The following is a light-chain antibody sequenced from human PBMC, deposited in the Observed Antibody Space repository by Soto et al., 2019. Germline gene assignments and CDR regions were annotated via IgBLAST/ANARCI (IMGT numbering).Light chain of an antibody. J-gene: IGKJ3*01. CDR2: GAS. CDR1: QSVSSSY. Sequence: EIVLTQSPGALSLSPGEGATLSCRASQSVSSSYLAWYQQKPGQAPRLLIYGASSRATGIPDRFSGSGSGTDFTLTISRLEPEDFAVYYWQQYGRSPLTFGPGTKVDIE. V-gene: IGKV3-20*01. CDR3: QQYGRSPLT.